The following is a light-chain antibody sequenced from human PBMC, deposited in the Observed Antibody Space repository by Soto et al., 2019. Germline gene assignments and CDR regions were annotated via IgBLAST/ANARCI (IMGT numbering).Light chain of an antibody. Sequence: EIVLTQSPGTLSVSPGERATLSCTASQSVSSNLAWYQQKPGQAPRLLIYDASTRATGIPARFSGSGSGTDFTLTITSLEPEDFAVYYCQQRSNWPPTFGQGTKVDIK. CDR2: DAS. CDR3: QQRSNWPPT. J-gene: IGKJ1*01. CDR1: QSVSSN. V-gene: IGKV3-11*01.